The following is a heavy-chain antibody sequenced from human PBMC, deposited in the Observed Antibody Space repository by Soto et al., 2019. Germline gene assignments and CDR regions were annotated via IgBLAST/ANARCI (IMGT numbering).Heavy chain of an antibody. CDR1: GFTFSGYT. D-gene: IGHD2-21*02. V-gene: IGHV3-21*01. Sequence: EVQLVESGGSLVKPGGSLRLTCAASGFTFSGYTMNWVRQAPGKGLGWVSSISRGSNYIFYADSVKGRFTISRDNARNTLYLQMSSLRAEDTAVYDCAKDSGCVDDACAYDPWGQGTLVTVSS. CDR3: AKDSGCVDDACAYDP. J-gene: IGHJ5*02. CDR2: ISRGSNYI.